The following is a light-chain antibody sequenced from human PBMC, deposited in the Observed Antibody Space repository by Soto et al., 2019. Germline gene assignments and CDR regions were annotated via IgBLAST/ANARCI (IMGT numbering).Light chain of an antibody. CDR3: HYNCSSGP. CDR2: GAS. CDR1: QIFSNNY. J-gene: IGKJ1*01. Sequence: LSQSPGTLSLSIGERATLSCRASQIFSNNYSAWYQQQARPPNRLINYGASSRSAGPPGRSSGGGWGEDFIITISLLEHDVSAVYYRHYNCSSGPFGQGTKVDI. V-gene: IGKV3-20*01.